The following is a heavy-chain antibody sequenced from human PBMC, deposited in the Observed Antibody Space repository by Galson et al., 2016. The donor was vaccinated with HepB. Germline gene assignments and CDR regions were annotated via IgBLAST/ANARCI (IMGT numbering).Heavy chain of an antibody. Sequence: SLRLSCAASGLPFTDSYMSWIRQAPGKGLEWISYISNTGNTITYADSVKCRFTISRDDAKNPVFLQMNSLRGEDTAVYYCATQLGLTLVPGLFDSGGQGTLVAVSS. J-gene: IGHJ4*02. CDR2: ISNTGNTI. CDR1: GLPFTDSY. V-gene: IGHV3-11*01. CDR3: ATQLGLTLVPGLFDS. D-gene: IGHD1-1*01.